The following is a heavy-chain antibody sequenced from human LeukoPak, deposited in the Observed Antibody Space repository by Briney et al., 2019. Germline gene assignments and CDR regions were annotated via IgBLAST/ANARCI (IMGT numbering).Heavy chain of an antibody. CDR1: GGSISSGGYY. Sequence: SETLSLTCTVSGGSISSGGYYWSWIRQHPGKGLESIGYIYYSGSTYYNPSLKSRVTLSVDTSKNQFSLKLTSVTAADTAVYYCARDFHLTEATSRWFDPWGQGTLVTVSS. D-gene: IGHD1-7*01. CDR2: IYYSGST. CDR3: ARDFHLTEATSRWFDP. J-gene: IGHJ5*02. V-gene: IGHV4-31*03.